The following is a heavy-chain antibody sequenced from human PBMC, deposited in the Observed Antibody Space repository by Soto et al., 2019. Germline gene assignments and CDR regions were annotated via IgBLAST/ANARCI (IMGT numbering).Heavy chain of an antibody. J-gene: IGHJ4*02. V-gene: IGHV3-74*01. CDR1: GVPFSSYW. CDR3: AKDKGSGIDY. CDR2: INSDGSST. Sequence: GGSLRLSCAASGVPFSSYWMHWVRQSPGKGLVWVSRINSDGSSTSYADSVKGRFTISRDNAKNTLYLQMNSLRAEDTAVYYCAKDKGSGIDYWGQGTLVTVSS.